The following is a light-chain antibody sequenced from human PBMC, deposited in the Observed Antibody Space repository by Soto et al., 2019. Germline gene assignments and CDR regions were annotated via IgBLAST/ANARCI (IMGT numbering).Light chain of an antibody. CDR2: GAS. J-gene: IGKJ1*01. Sequence: IFMTQSQATLSVSPGEDATLSCTASEGVGSNLAWYQQKPGQAPRVLIYGASTRAAGIPAGFSGSGSGTVFTLTISSLQSEDSAIYFCQQYENWPRTFGQGTKVDI. V-gene: IGKV3-15*01. CDR1: EGVGSN. CDR3: QQYENWPRT.